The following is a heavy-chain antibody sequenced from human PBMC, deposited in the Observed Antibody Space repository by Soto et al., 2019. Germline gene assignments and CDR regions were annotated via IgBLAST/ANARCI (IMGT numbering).Heavy chain of an antibody. J-gene: IGHJ3*02. CDR1: GYTLTELS. D-gene: IGHD2-2*01. CDR3: ATGTDCSSTSCYAGSGAFDI. Sequence: ASVKVSCKVSGYTLTELSMHWVRQAPGKGLEWMGGFDPEDGETIYAQKFQGRVTMTEDTSTDTAYMELSSLRSEDTAVYYCATGTDCSSTSCYAGSGAFDIWGQGTMVTVSS. V-gene: IGHV1-24*01. CDR2: FDPEDGET.